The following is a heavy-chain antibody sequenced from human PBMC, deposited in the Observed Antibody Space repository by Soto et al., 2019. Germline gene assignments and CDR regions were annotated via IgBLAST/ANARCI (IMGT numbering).Heavy chain of an antibody. J-gene: IGHJ3*02. D-gene: IGHD6-19*01. CDR1: GYTFSTYS. V-gene: IGHV3-23*01. CDR2: IRDSGHST. Sequence: EVQLLESGGGLVQPGGYLRLSCAASGYTFSTYSMTWVRQAPGKGLEWVSTIRDSGHSTHYADSVRGRFAISRDNSKNTLFLQMNSLRAEDTAVYYYARVKAHIVSSGRYGGDDIWGQGTMVTVSS. CDR3: ARVKAHIVSSGRYGGDDI.